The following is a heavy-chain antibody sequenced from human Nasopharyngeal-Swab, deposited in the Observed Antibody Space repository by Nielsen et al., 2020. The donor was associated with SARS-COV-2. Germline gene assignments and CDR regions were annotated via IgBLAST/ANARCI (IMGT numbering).Heavy chain of an antibody. V-gene: IGHV4-61*02. D-gene: IGHD3-3*01. CDR2: MHTSTTT. CDR3: ARMIFGVANAGIDV. J-gene: IGHJ6*02. Sequence: RQAPGKGLEWIGRMHTSTTTSYNPSLKSRVTISVDKSKNQFSLKLSSVTAAGTAVYYCARMIFGVANAGIDVWGQGATVTVSS.